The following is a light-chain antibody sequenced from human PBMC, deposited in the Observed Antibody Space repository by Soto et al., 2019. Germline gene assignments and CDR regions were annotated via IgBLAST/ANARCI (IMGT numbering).Light chain of an antibody. CDR1: NSEVGGYNY. J-gene: IGLJ2*01. CDR3: SSFAGNNNLV. Sequence: QSALTQPPSASGSPGQSVTISCTGTNSEVGGYNYVSWYQQHPGIAPKLMISKVSKRPSGVPDRFSGSKSGNTASLTVSGLQAEDEADYYCSSFAGNNNLVFGGGTKLTVL. V-gene: IGLV2-8*01. CDR2: KVS.